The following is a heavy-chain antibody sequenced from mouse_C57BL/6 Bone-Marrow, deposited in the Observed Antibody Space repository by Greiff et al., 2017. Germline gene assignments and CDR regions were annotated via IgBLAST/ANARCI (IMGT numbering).Heavy chain of an antibody. CDR2: IYPRSGNT. J-gene: IGHJ3*01. Sequence: LVESGAELARPGASVKLSCKASGYTFTSYGISWVKQRTGQGLEWIGEIYPRSGNTYYNEKFKGKATLTADKSSSTADMELRSLTSEDAAVYFCARGGLLRRGFAYWGQGTLVTVSA. D-gene: IGHD1-1*01. CDR1: GYTFTSYG. CDR3: ARGGLLRRGFAY. V-gene: IGHV1-81*01.